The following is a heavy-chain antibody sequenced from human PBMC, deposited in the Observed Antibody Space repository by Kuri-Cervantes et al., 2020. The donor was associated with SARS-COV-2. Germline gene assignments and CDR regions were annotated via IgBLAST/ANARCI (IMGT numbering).Heavy chain of an antibody. Sequence: KVSCKGSGYSFTSYWISWVRQMPGKGLEWMGRIDPSDSYTNYSPSFQGHVTISADKSINTAYLQWSGLRASDTAIYYCAIFFIPGVVDYWGPGTLVTVSS. CDR1: GYSFTSYW. J-gene: IGHJ4*02. CDR3: AIFFIPGVVDY. CDR2: IDPSDSYT. D-gene: IGHD2-21*01. V-gene: IGHV5-10-1*01.